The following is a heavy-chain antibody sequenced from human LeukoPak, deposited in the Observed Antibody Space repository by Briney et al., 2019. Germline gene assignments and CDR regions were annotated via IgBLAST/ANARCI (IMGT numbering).Heavy chain of an antibody. CDR2: IKQDGSEK. Sequence: PGGSLRLSCAASGFTFSSYWMSWVRQAPGKGLEWVANIKQDGSEKYYVDSVKGRFTISRDNAKNSLYLQMNSLRAEDTAVYYCAKISITMIVVVTETDAFDIWGQGTMVTVSS. V-gene: IGHV3-7*01. J-gene: IGHJ3*02. D-gene: IGHD3-22*01. CDR1: GFTFSSYW. CDR3: AKISITMIVVVTETDAFDI.